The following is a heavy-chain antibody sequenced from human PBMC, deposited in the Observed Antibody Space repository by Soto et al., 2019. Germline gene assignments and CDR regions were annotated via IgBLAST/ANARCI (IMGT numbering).Heavy chain of an antibody. D-gene: IGHD6-19*01. V-gene: IGHV4-39*07. CDR3: ARGPYSSGWYPRFDY. CDR1: GGSISSSSYY. J-gene: IGHJ4*02. Sequence: SSETLSLTCTVSGGSISSSSYYWGWIRQPPGKGLEWIGSIYYSGSTYYNPSLKSRVTISVDTSKNQFSLKLSSVTAADTAVYYCARGPYSSGWYPRFDYWGQGTLVT. CDR2: IYYSGST.